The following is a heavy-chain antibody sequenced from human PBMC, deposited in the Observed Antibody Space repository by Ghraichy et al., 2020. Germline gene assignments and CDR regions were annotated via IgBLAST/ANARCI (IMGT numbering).Heavy chain of an antibody. Sequence: SLNISCAASGFTFDDYAMHWVRQAPGKGLEWVSGISWNSGSIGYADSVKGRFTISRDNAKNSLYLQMNSLRAEDTALYYCAKDSSGYYSGAFDIWGQGTMVTVSS. V-gene: IGHV3-9*01. CDR2: ISWNSGSI. J-gene: IGHJ3*02. D-gene: IGHD3-22*01. CDR3: AKDSSGYYSGAFDI. CDR1: GFTFDDYA.